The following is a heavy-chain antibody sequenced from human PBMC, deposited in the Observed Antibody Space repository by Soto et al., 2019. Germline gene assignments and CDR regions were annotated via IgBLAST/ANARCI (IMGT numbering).Heavy chain of an antibody. Sequence: GGSLRLSCAASCFTFSNSWMNWVRQVPGKGLEWVGRIKSKTDGGTTDYAAPVKGRFTISRDDSKNTLYLQMNSLKTEDTAVYYCTTEPLYYDFWSGYYYFDYWGQGTLVTVS. CDR2: IKSKTDGGTT. D-gene: IGHD3-3*01. V-gene: IGHV3-15*07. CDR1: CFTFSNSW. J-gene: IGHJ4*02. CDR3: TTEPLYYDFWSGYYYFDY.